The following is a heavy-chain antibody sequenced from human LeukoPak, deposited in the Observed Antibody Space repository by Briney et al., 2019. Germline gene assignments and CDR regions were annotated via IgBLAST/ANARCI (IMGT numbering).Heavy chain of an antibody. CDR1: GFTLSSYS. CDR2: ISSSSGTI. D-gene: IGHD6-19*01. V-gene: IGHV3-48*02. Sequence: GSLRLSCAASGFTLSSYSMNRGRQAPGKGLEWVSYISSSSGTIYYADSVKGRFTISRDNAKNSLYLQMNSLGDEDTAVYYCARDGAALSRGRYWYYGMDVWGQGTTVTVSS. CDR3: ARDGAALSRGRYWYYGMDV. J-gene: IGHJ6*02.